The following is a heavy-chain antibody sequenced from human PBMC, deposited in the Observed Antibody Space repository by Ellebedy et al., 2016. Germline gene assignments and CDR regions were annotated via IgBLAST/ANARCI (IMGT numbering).Heavy chain of an antibody. J-gene: IGHJ4*02. Sequence: SETLSLTCAVSGGSISSSNWWSWVRQPPGKGLEWIGEIYHSGSTNYNPSLKSRVTISVDKSKNQFSLKLSSVTAADTAVYYCAREKLGYSSGWPNIDYWGQGTLVTVSS. CDR3: AREKLGYSSGWPNIDY. V-gene: IGHV4-4*02. CDR2: IYHSGST. CDR1: GGSISSSNW. D-gene: IGHD6-19*01.